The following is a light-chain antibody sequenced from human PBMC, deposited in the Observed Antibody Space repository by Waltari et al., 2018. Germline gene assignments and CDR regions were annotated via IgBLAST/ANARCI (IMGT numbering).Light chain of an antibody. V-gene: IGLV1-44*01. CDR1: SSNIGSNT. J-gene: IGLJ3*02. CDR2: SNT. CDR3: AAWDDSLNGWV. Sequence: QSVLTQPPSASGTPGQRVTISCSGSSSNIGSNTVNWYQQLPGTAPNLPIYSNTQRPSGVPDRFSGSKSGTSASLAISGLQSEDEADYYCAAWDDSLNGWVFGGGTKLTVL.